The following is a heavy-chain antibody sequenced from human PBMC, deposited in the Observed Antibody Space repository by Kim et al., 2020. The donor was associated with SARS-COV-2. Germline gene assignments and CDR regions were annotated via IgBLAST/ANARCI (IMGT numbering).Heavy chain of an antibody. CDR2: IWYDGSNK. CDR1: GFTFCSYG. V-gene: IGHV3-33*01. J-gene: IGHJ4*02. Sequence: GGSLRLSCAASGFTFCSYGMHWVRQAPGKGLEWVAVIWYDGSNKYYADSVKGRFTISRDNSKNTLYLQMNSLRAEDTAVYYCARDGYYYDSSGFDYWGQGTLVTVSS. D-gene: IGHD3-22*01. CDR3: ARDGYYYDSSGFDY.